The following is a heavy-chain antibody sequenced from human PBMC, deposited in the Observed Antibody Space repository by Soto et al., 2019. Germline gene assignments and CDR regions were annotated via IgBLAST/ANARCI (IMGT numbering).Heavy chain of an antibody. V-gene: IGHV3-72*01. CDR2: TRNKANSYTT. Sequence: EVQLVESGGGLVQPGGSLRLSCAASGFTFSDHYMDWVRQAPGKGLEWVGRTRNKANSYTTEYAASVKGRFTISRDDSKNSLYLQMNSLKTEDTAVYYCARVAVKSSGYYASYYFDYWGQGTLVTVSS. J-gene: IGHJ4*02. CDR3: ARVAVKSSGYYASYYFDY. CDR1: GFTFSDHY. D-gene: IGHD3-22*01.